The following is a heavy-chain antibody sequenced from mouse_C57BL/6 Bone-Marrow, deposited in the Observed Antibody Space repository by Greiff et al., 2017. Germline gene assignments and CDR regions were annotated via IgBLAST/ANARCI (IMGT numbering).Heavy chain of an antibody. V-gene: IGHV1-7*01. CDR1: GYTFTSYW. J-gene: IGHJ1*03. CDR3: ARGKIYYYGSSYVSWYFDV. CDR2: INPSGGYT. D-gene: IGHD1-1*01. Sequence: VQLQQSGAELAKPGASVKLSCKASGYTFTSYWMHWVKQRPGQGLEWIGYINPSGGYTKYNQKFKDKATLTADKSSSTAYMQLSSLTYEDSAVYYCARGKIYYYGSSYVSWYFDVWGTGTTVTVSS.